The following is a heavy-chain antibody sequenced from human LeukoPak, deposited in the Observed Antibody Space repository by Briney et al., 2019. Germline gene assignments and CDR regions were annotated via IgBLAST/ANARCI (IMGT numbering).Heavy chain of an antibody. CDR3: ARDFQGGPNDP. Sequence: AASVTVSCTASGYTFTGYYMHWVRQAPGQGLEWMGWINPNSGGTNYAQKFQGWVTMTRDTSISTAYMELSRLRSDDTAVYYCARDFQGGPNDPWGQGTLVTVSS. CDR2: INPNSGGT. V-gene: IGHV1-2*04. CDR1: GYTFTGYY. D-gene: IGHD2-15*01. J-gene: IGHJ5*02.